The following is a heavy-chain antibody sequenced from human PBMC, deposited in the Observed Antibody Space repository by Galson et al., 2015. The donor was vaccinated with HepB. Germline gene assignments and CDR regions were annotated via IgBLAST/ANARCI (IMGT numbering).Heavy chain of an antibody. V-gene: IGHV7-4-1*02. CDR3: ARRDGNHWFDP. Sequence: SVKVSCKASGYTFTEYAMNWVRQAPGQGLEWMGWISTETANPTYAQGFTGRFVFSLDTSVNTAYLQISSLKAEDTAVYYCARRDGNHWFDPWGQGTLVTVSS. CDR1: GYTFTEYA. J-gene: IGHJ5*02. D-gene: IGHD5-24*01. CDR2: ISTETANP.